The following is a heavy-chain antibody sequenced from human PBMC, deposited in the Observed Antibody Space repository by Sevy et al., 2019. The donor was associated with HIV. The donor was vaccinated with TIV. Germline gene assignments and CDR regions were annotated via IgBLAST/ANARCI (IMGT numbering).Heavy chain of an antibody. CDR1: GYSFTSYW. J-gene: IGHJ4*02. CDR3: ARHLGYCSSTSCYADY. D-gene: IGHD2-2*01. V-gene: IGHV5-51*01. CDR2: IYPGDSDT. Sequence: GESLKISCKGSGYSFTSYWIGWVRQMPGKGLEWMGIIYPGDSDTRYSPSFQGQVTISADKSISTAYLQWSSLKASATAMYYCARHLGYCSSTSCYADYWGQGTLVTVSS.